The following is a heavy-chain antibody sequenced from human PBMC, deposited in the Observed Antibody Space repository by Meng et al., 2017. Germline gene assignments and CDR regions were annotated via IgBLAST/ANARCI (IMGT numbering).Heavy chain of an antibody. Sequence: LLESGPGLAKPSGTPSLTCAVSGGYSSSSNWWSWVRQPPGKGLEWIGEIYHSGSTNYNPSLTSRVTISVDKSKHQFCLKLSSVTAADTAVYYCARDGRSWDWGQGTLVTVSS. D-gene: IGHD7-27*01. J-gene: IGHJ4*02. V-gene: IGHV4-4*02. CDR3: ARDGRSWD. CDR2: IYHSGST. CDR1: GGYSSSSNW.